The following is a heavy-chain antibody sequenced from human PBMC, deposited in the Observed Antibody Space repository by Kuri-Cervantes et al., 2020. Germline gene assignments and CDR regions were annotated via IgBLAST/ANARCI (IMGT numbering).Heavy chain of an antibody. CDR2: ISYDGSNK. V-gene: IGHV3-30-3*01. D-gene: IGHD6-19*01. Sequence: LSLTCAASGFTFSSYAMHWVRQAPGKGLEWVAVISYDGSNKYYADSVKGRFTISRDNSKNTLYLQMNSLRAEDTAVYYCAKGQYSSGWYIDYWGQGTLVTVSS. J-gene: IGHJ4*02. CDR3: AKGQYSSGWYIDY. CDR1: GFTFSSYA.